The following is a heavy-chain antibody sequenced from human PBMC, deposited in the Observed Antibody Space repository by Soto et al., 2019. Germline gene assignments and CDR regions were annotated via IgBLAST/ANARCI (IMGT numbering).Heavy chain of an antibody. D-gene: IGHD3-22*01. CDR3: ASVMYYYDSSGYTLAFDI. J-gene: IGHJ3*02. V-gene: IGHV4-61*01. Sequence: QVQLQESGPGLVKPSETLSLTCTVSGGSVSSGSYYWSWIRQPPGKGLEWIGYIYYSGSTNYNPSLQSRVTISVDTTKDPFSLKLSSVTAADTAVYYCASVMYYYDSSGYTLAFDIWGQGTMVTVSS. CDR2: IYYSGST. CDR1: GGSVSSGSYY.